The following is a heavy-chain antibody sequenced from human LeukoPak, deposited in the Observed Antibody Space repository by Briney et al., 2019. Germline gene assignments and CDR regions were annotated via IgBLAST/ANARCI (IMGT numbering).Heavy chain of an antibody. V-gene: IGHV3-7*01. CDR3: ARQGFKGDY. J-gene: IGHJ4*02. D-gene: IGHD2-15*01. CDR1: AFIFTDYW. CDR2: IKQDGSET. Sequence: GGSLRLSCAASAFIFTDYWMSWVRQAPGKGREWVANIKQDGSETNYADSVKGRFTISRDNAKNSLYLQMNSLRAEDTAVYYCARQGFKGDYWGLGTLVTVSS.